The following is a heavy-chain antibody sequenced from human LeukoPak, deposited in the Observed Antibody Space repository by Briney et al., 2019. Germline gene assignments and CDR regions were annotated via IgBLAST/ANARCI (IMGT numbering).Heavy chain of an antibody. CDR1: GYTFTGYY. CDR3: ARKVAGSYLEEYFDY. V-gene: IGHV1-2*06. Sequence: ASVEVSCKASGYTFTGYYMHWVRQAPGQGLEWMGRINPNSGGTNYAQKFQGRVTMTRDTSISTAYMELSRLRSDDTAVYYCARKVAGSYLEEYFDYWGQGTLVTVSS. CDR2: INPNSGGT. D-gene: IGHD3-10*01. J-gene: IGHJ4*02.